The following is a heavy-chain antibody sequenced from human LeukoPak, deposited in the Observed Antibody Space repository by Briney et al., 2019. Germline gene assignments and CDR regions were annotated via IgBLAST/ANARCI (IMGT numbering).Heavy chain of an antibody. CDR3: ARDGRDYYDSSGRLGYYMDV. J-gene: IGHJ6*03. V-gene: IGHV4-34*01. Sequence: SETLSLTCAVYGGSFSGYYWSWIRQPPGKGLEWIGEINHSGSTNYNPSLKSRVTISVDTSKNQFSLKLSSVTAADTAVYYCARDGRDYYDSSGRLGYYMDVWGKGTTVTVSS. CDR2: INHSGST. CDR1: GGSFSGYY. D-gene: IGHD3-22*01.